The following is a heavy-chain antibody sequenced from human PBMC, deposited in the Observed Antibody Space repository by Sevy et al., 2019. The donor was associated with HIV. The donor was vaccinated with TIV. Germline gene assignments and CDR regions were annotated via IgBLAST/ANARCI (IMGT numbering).Heavy chain of an antibody. CDR2: IYSGDRT. D-gene: IGHD3-22*01. CDR3: ARDRVTYYYDSSGYYTSGYGMDV. V-gene: IGHV3-53*01. CDR1: GFTVSSNY. Sequence: GGSLRLSCAASGFTVSSNYMSWVRQAPGKGLEWVSVIYSGDRTDYADSVKGRFTISRDNSKNTLYLQMTSLRAEDTAVYYCARDRVTYYYDSSGYYTSGYGMDVWGQGTTVTVSS. J-gene: IGHJ6*02.